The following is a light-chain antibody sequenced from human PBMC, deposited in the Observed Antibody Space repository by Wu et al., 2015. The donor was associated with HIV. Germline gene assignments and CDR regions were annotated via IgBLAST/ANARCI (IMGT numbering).Light chain of an antibody. V-gene: IGKV3-20*01. CDR2: GAS. J-gene: IGKJ4*01. CDR3: QQYGSSPSG. Sequence: EIVLTQSPATLSLSPGERATLSCRASQSVSSSYLAWYQQKPGQAPRLLIYGASSRATGIPDRFSGSGSGTDFTLTISRLEPEDFAVYYCQQYGSSPSGFGGGTKVEIK. CDR1: QSVSSSY.